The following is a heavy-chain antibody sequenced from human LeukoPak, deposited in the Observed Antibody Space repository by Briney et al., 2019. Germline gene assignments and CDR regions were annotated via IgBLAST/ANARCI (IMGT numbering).Heavy chain of an antibody. CDR2: INHSGST. D-gene: IGHD3-22*01. CDR1: GGSISSYY. J-gene: IGHJ4*02. V-gene: IGHV4-34*01. Sequence: SETLSLTCTVSGGSISSYYWSWIRQPPGKGLEWIGEINHSGSTNYNPSLKSRVTISVETSKNQFSLKLSSVTAADTAVYYCARGDGSYYDSSGYFVFDYWGQGTLVTVSS. CDR3: ARGDGSYYDSSGYFVFDY.